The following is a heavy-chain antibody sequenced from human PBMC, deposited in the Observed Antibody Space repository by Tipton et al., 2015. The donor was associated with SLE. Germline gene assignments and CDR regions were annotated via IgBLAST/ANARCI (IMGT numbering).Heavy chain of an antibody. CDR3: ARRCQYQLLR. Sequence: LRLSCAVYGGSFSGYYWSWIRQPPGKGLKWIGEINHRGSTNYNPSLKSRVTISVDTSKNQFSLKLSSVTAADTAVYYCARRCQYQLLRWGQGTLVTVSS. D-gene: IGHD2-2*01. CDR2: INHRGST. J-gene: IGHJ4*02. CDR1: GGSFSGYY. V-gene: IGHV4-34*01.